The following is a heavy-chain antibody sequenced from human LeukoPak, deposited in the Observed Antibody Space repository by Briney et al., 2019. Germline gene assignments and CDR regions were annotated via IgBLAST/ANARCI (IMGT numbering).Heavy chain of an antibody. V-gene: IGHV4-59*08. CDR3: AGETGPEGGMDV. D-gene: IGHD2-21*01. CDR1: GGSISSHY. J-gene: IGHJ6*02. CDR2: IYYSGNT. Sequence: PSETLYLTCTVSGGSISSHYWGWIRQPPGKGLEWIGYIYYSGNTNYNPSLKSRVTISVDTSKKQFSLNLSSVTAADTAVYYCAGETGPEGGMDVWGQGTTVTVSS.